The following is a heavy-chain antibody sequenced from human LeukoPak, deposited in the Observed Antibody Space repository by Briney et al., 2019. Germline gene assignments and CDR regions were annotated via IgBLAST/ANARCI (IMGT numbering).Heavy chain of an antibody. CDR2: INHSGST. CDR1: GGSFSGYY. CDR3: ARHDGGSGWYSPFDY. J-gene: IGHJ4*02. V-gene: IGHV4-34*01. Sequence: SETLSLTCAVYGGSFSGYYWSWIRQPPGKGLEWIGEINHSGSTNYNPSLKSRVTISVDKSISTAYLQWSSLKASDTAMYYCARHDGGSGWYSPFDYWGQGTLVTVSS. D-gene: IGHD6-19*01.